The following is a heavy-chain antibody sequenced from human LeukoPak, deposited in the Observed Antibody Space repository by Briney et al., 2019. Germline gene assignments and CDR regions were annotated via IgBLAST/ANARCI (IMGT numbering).Heavy chain of an antibody. V-gene: IGHV1-2*02. CDR3: ARAAIPDYIGQNWFDP. Sequence: ASVKVSCKASGYTFTDYYMHWVRQAPGQGLEWMGRIIPNSGGTNYPQKFQGRVTMTRDTSISTAYMELSRLRSGDTALYYCARAAIPDYIGQNWFDPWGQGTLVTVSS. J-gene: IGHJ5*02. CDR1: GYTFTDYY. CDR2: IIPNSGGT. D-gene: IGHD4-11*01.